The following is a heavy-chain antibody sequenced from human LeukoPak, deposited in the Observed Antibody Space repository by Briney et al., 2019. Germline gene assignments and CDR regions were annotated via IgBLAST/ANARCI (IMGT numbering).Heavy chain of an antibody. J-gene: IGHJ4*02. CDR2: INPSGGYT. CDR3: ARDGSYSDYDAGSDY. V-gene: IGHV1-46*01. CDR1: GYTFTSYY. D-gene: IGHD5-12*01. Sequence: ASVKVSCKASGYTFTSYYIHWVRQAPGQGLKWMGLINPSGGYTAYAQKFQGRVTMTRDTSTSTVYMELSSLRSDDTAVYYCARDGSYSDYDAGSDYWGQGTLVTVSS.